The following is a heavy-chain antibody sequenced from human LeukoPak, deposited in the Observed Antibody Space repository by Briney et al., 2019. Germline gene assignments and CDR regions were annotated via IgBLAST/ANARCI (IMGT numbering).Heavy chain of an antibody. Sequence: GGFLRLSCAASGFTVSRNYMSWVRQAPGKGLEWVSVIYSGGNTYYADFVKGRFTISRDNSKNTLYLQINSLTGEDTAVYYCANLPRGDYWGLGTLVTVSS. D-gene: IGHD3-10*01. CDR2: IYSGGNT. CDR1: GFTVSRNY. CDR3: ANLPRGDY. V-gene: IGHV3-53*01. J-gene: IGHJ4*02.